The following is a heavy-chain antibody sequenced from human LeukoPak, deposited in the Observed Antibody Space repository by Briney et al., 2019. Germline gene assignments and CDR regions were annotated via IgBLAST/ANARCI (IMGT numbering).Heavy chain of an antibody. V-gene: IGHV1-69*04. CDR3: ATGGSYAQFDY. D-gene: IGHD1-26*01. Sequence: SVKVSCKASGGTFSSYAISWVRQAPGQGLEWMGRIIPILGITNYAQKFQGRVTITADKSTSTAYMELSSLRSEDTAVYYCATGGSYAQFDYWGQGTLVTVSS. J-gene: IGHJ4*02. CDR2: IIPILGIT. CDR1: GGTFSSYA.